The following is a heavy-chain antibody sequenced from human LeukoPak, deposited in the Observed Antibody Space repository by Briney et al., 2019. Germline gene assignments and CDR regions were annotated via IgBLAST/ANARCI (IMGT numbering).Heavy chain of an antibody. CDR1: GYSISSGYY. CDR2: IYHSGST. V-gene: IGHV4-38-2*02. D-gene: IGHD3-10*01. Sequence: SETLSLTCSVSGYSISSGYYWGWIRQPPGKGLEWIGIIYHSGSTYYNPSLKSRVTLSVDTSKNQFSLKLSSVTAADTAVYYCARDGGYYYGSGSYSRWFDPWGQGTLVTVSS. CDR3: ARDGGYYYGSGSYSRWFDP. J-gene: IGHJ5*02.